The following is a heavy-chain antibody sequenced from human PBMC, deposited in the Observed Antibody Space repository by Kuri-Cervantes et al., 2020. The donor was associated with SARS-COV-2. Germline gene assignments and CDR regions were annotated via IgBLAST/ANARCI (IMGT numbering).Heavy chain of an antibody. CDR3: AAGLLWFGHWGYGMDV. J-gene: IGHJ6*02. D-gene: IGHD3-10*01. V-gene: IGHV3-66*01. CDR1: GFTVSSNY. CDR2: IYSGGST. Sequence: GESLKISCAASGFTVSSNYMSWVRQAPGKGLEWVSVIYSGGSTYYADSVKGRFTISRDNSKNTLYPQMNSLRAEDTAVYYCAAGLLWFGHWGYGMDVWGQGTTVTVSS.